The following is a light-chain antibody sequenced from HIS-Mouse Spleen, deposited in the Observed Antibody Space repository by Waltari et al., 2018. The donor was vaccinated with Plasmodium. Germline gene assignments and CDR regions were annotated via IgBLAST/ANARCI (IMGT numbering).Light chain of an antibody. CDR1: SSDVGSYNL. CDR3: CSYAGSSTNWV. V-gene: IGLV2-23*01. Sequence: QSALTQPASVSGSPGQSLTISCTGTSSDVGSYNLVSWYQQHPGKAPKLIIYEGSKRPSGVSNRFSGSKSGNTASLTISGLQAEDEADYYCCSYAGSSTNWVFGGGTKLTVL. J-gene: IGLJ3*02. CDR2: EGS.